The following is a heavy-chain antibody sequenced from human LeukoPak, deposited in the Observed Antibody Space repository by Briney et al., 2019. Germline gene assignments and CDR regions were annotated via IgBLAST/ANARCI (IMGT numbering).Heavy chain of an antibody. CDR2: MNGSGGTT. D-gene: IGHD3-10*01. J-gene: IGHJ4*02. V-gene: IGHV3-23*01. Sequence: GGSLRLSCAASGFTFSSYAMNWVRQAPGRGLEWVSVMNGSGGTTYYADSVKGRFTISGDNSKNTVYMQMDSLRAEDTAVYYCARKATYSGSGSPFDYWGQGILVTVSS. CDR1: GFTFSSYA. CDR3: ARKATYSGSGSPFDY.